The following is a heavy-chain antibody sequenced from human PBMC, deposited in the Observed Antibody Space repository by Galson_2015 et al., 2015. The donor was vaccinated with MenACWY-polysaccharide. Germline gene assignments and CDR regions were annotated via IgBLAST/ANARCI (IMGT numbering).Heavy chain of an antibody. CDR2: IYSGGST. CDR1: GFTVSSNY. D-gene: IGHD3-3*01. CDR3: ARGIILELDYYYGMDV. V-gene: IGHV3-66*01. J-gene: IGHJ6*02. Sequence: SLRLSCAASGFTVSSNYMSWVRQAPGKGLGWVSVIYSGGSTYYADSVKGRFTISRDNSKNTLYLQMNSLRAEDTAVYYCARGIILELDYYYGMDVWGQGTMVTVSS.